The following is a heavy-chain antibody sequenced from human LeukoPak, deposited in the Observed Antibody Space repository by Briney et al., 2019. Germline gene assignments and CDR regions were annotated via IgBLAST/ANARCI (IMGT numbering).Heavy chain of an antibody. D-gene: IGHD4-17*01. CDR1: GFTFSSYG. CDR2: IRYDGSNK. J-gene: IGHJ4*02. V-gene: IGHV3-30*02. CDR3: VNGESFYGDYGFDY. Sequence: PGGSLRLSCAASGFTFSSYGMHWVRQAPGKGLEWVAFIRYDGSNKYYADSVKGRFTISRDNSKNTLYLQMDNLSVDDTAVFYCVNGESFYGDYGFDYWGQGTLVTVSS.